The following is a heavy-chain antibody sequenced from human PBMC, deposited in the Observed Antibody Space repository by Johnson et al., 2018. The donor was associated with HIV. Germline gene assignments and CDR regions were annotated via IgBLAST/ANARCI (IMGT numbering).Heavy chain of an antibody. J-gene: IGHJ3*02. CDR3: ARDGLEVDAFDI. D-gene: IGHD3-3*01. CDR1: GFTFSSYP. V-gene: IGHV3-30*04. CDR2: ISYDGNNK. Sequence: QVQLVESGGGVVQPGRSQRLSCAASGFTFSSYPMHWVRQAPGKGLEWVAVISYDGNNKYYAEPVRGRFTISRDNSKNTLYLQMNSLRAEDTAVYYCARDGLEVDAFDIWGQGTMVTVSS.